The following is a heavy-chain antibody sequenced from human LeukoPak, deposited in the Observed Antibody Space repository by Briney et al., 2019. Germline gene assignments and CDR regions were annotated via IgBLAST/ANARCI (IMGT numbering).Heavy chain of an antibody. CDR2: VNPDSGNT. CDR1: GSTFPIYD. Sequence: GSVQVSCQASGSTFPIYDINWVRQAAGQGLEWMGWVNPDSGNTDFSQKVQGRVTMTRNTSISTAYMELSSLTSEDTAVYYCAVHLPGDYLDPWGQGTLVTVSS. CDR3: AVHLPGDYLDP. J-gene: IGHJ5*02. V-gene: IGHV1-8*01. D-gene: IGHD4-17*01.